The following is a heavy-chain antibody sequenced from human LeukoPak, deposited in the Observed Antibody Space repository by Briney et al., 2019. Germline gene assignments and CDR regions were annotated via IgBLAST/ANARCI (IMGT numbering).Heavy chain of an antibody. J-gene: IGHJ5*02. CDR1: GGSISSSSYY. CDR3: ARFSSGWFNWFDP. CDR2: IYYSGST. V-gene: IGHV4-39*01. D-gene: IGHD6-19*01. Sequence: SETLSLTCTVSGGSISSSSYYWGWIRQPPGKGLEWIGSIYYSGSTYYNPSLKSRVTISVDTSKNQFSLKLSSVTAADTAVYYCARFSSGWFNWFDPWGQGTLVTVSS.